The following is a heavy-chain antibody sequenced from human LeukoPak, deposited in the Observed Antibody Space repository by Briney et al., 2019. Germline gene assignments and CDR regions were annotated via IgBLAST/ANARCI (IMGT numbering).Heavy chain of an antibody. Sequence: GGSLRLPCRASGFTFSSYAMSWVRQAPGKGLEGFSAISGSGGSTYYAVSVKGRFTIYRDNSKNTLYLQMNSLRAEDTAVYYCAKLSLAGDWDYWGQGTLVTVSS. V-gene: IGHV3-23*01. CDR2: ISGSGGST. D-gene: IGHD2-21*02. J-gene: IGHJ4*02. CDR3: AKLSLAGDWDY. CDR1: GFTFSSYA.